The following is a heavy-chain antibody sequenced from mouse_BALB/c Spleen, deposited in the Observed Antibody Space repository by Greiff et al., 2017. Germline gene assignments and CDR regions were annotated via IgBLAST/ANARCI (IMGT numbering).Heavy chain of an antibody. Sequence: VQLKESGPGLVAPSQSLSITCTVSGFSLTSYGVHWVRQPPGKGLEWLGVIWAGGSTNYNSALMSRLSISKDNSKSQVFLKMNSLQTDDTAMYYCARDGIYGNWYFDVWGAGTTVTVSS. CDR1: GFSLTSYG. CDR2: IWAGGST. CDR3: ARDGIYGNWYFDV. V-gene: IGHV2-9*02. D-gene: IGHD2-1*01. J-gene: IGHJ1*01.